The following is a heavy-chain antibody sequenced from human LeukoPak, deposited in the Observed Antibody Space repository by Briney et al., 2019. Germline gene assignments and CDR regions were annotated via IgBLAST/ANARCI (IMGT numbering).Heavy chain of an antibody. CDR2: IYYRGGT. CDR1: GGSISSYY. Sequence: SETLSLTCTVSGGSISSYYWSWIRQPPGKGLEWIGYIYYRGGTNYNPPLKSRVTISVDTSKNQFSLKLSSVTAADTAVYYCARELKGYDILTGYYNNARDAFDIWGQGTMVTVSS. CDR3: ARELKGYDILTGYYNNARDAFDI. V-gene: IGHV4-59*01. J-gene: IGHJ3*02. D-gene: IGHD3-9*01.